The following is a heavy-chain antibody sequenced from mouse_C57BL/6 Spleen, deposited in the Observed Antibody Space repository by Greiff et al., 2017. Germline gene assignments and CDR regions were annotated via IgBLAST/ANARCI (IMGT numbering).Heavy chain of an antibody. J-gene: IGHJ4*01. Sequence: VQLQQSGPELVKPGASVKISCKASGYTFTDYYMNWVKQSHGKSLEWIGDINPNNGGTSYNQKFKGKATLTVDKSSSTAYMELRSLTSEDSAVYYCARGGIFMDYWGQGTSVTVSS. CDR1: GYTFTDYY. CDR2: INPNNGGT. CDR3: ARGGIFMDY. V-gene: IGHV1-26*01.